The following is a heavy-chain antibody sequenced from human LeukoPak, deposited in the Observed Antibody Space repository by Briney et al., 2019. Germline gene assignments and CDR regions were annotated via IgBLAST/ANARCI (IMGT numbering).Heavy chain of an antibody. CDR1: GFTFSSYG. Sequence: GGSLRPSCAASGFTFSSYGMHWVRQAPGKGLEWVAVISYDGSNKYYADSVKGRFTISRDNSKNTLYLQMNSLRAEDTAVYYCAREGYSSSIDYWGQGTLVTVSS. J-gene: IGHJ4*02. V-gene: IGHV3-30*03. CDR3: AREGYSSSIDY. D-gene: IGHD6-13*01. CDR2: ISYDGSNK.